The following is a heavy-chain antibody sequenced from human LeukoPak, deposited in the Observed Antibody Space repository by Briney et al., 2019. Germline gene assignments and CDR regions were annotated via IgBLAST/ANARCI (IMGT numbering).Heavy chain of an antibody. CDR1: GYTFTSYY. CDR2: INPSGGST. CDR3: ARWTERNYDTLTGSIRIGYYFDY. J-gene: IGHJ4*02. D-gene: IGHD3-9*01. Sequence: ASVKVSCKASGYTFTSYYMHWVRQAPGQGLEWMGIINPSGGSTSYARKFQGRVTMTRDMSTSTVYMELSSLRSEDTAVYYCARWTERNYDTLTGSIRIGYYFDYWGQGTLVTVSS. V-gene: IGHV1-46*01.